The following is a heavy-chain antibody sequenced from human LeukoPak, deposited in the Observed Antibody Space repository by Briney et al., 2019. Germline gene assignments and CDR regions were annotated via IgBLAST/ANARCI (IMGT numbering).Heavy chain of an antibody. D-gene: IGHD4-17*01. CDR3: ARGDYGDYVFHY. Sequence: ASVKVSCKASGYTFTSYDINWVRQATGQGLEWMGWMNPNSGNTGYAQKFQGRVTMTRNTSISTAYMELSSLRSEDTAVYYCARGDYGDYVFHYWGQGTLVTVSS. J-gene: IGHJ4*02. CDR1: GYTFTSYD. CDR2: MNPNSGNT. V-gene: IGHV1-8*01.